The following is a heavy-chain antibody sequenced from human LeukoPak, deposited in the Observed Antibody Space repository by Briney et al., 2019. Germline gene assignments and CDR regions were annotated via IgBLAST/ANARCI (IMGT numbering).Heavy chain of an antibody. CDR2: IRYDGADK. J-gene: IGHJ4*02. CDR1: GFTFNTYG. D-gene: IGHD1-26*01. CDR3: ARWSLGDY. V-gene: IGHV3-30*02. Sequence: GGSLRLSCAASGFTFNTYGMHWVRQAPDKGLEWVAFIRYDGADKYYADSVKGRFTISRDNSKNTLYLQMNSLRAEDTAVYYCARWSLGDYWGQGTLVTVSS.